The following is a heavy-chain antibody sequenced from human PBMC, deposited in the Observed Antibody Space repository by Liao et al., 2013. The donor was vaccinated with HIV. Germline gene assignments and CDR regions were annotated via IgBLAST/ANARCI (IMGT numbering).Heavy chain of an antibody. D-gene: IGHD3-22*01. J-gene: IGHJ2*01. CDR2: INHSGST. V-gene: IGHV4-34*01. Sequence: QVQLVQWGAGLVKPSETLSLTCAVYGESLSGYYWTWIRQAPGKGLEWIGEINHSGSTNYNPSLKSRVTVSVDPSKNQFSLTVSSVTAADTAVYYCARTSPMTSPIWFFDLWGRGTLVVVSS. CDR1: GESLSGYY. CDR3: ARTSPMTSPIWFFDL.